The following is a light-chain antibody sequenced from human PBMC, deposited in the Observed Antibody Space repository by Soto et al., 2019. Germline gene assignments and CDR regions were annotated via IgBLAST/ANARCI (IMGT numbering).Light chain of an antibody. CDR2: AAS. J-gene: IGKJ5*01. V-gene: IGKV1-39*01. CDR3: QQSYSTPIT. CDR1: QSISSY. Sequence: DIQMTQSPSSLSASVGDRVTITCRASQSISSYLNWYQQKPGKAPKLLIYAASSLQSGVPSRFSGSGSGTDFTINISSLQPEDFATYYCQQSYSTPITFGQGTRLEIK.